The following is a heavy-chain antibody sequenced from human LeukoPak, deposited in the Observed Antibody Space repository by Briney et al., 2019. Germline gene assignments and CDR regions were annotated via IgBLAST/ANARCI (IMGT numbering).Heavy chain of an antibody. CDR2: ITYDGRT. D-gene: IGHD3-3*01. V-gene: IGHV4-34*01. J-gene: IGHJ4*02. CDR1: GGSISSYF. Sequence: PSETLSLTCNVSGGSISSYFWSWIRQPPGKGLEWIGEITYDGRTKYNPSLRSRVSISVDTSKIQFSLNLTSVTAADTAIYYCARGLASGYPPIPFDYWGQGTQVTVSS. CDR3: ARGLASGYPPIPFDY.